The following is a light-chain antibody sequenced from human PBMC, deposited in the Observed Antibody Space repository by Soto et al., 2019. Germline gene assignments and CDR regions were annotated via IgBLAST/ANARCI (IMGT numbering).Light chain of an antibody. V-gene: IGLV2-14*01. CDR3: SSFSGSGTLWV. CDR2: DVS. Sequence: QSALTQPASVSGSSGQSITISCTGTSSDVGGYNYVSWYQQHPGKAPKLMICDVSNRPSGVSNRFSGSKSGNTASLTISGLQAEDEADYYCSSFSGSGTLWVFGTGTQLTVL. CDR1: SSDVGGYNY. J-gene: IGLJ1*01.